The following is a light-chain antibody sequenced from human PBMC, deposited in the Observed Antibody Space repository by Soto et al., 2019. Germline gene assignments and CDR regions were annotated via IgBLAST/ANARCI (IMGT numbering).Light chain of an antibody. CDR1: QSISSY. J-gene: IGKJ1*01. CDR3: QHYNTYTWT. V-gene: IGKV1-39*01. Sequence: IQMTQSPSSLSASVGDRVTITCRASQSISSYLNWYQQKPGKAPKLLIYAASSLQSGVPSRFSGSGSGTDFTLTISSLQPDDFATYYCQHYNTYTWTFGQGTKVDIK. CDR2: AAS.